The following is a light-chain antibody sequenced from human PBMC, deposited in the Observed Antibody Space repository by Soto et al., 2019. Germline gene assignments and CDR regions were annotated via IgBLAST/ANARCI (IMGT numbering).Light chain of an antibody. Sequence: TQSPSTLSIHPAERATLYCRASQSLNRDLAWYRQKPGQSPRLLIFGASIRATGIPARFSGSGSGTEFTLSIGSLQSEDCALDYCQHYNNWLGPFGHGAKVAIK. CDR2: GAS. CDR3: QHYNNWLGP. CDR1: QSLNRD. J-gene: IGKJ1*01. V-gene: IGKV3-15*01.